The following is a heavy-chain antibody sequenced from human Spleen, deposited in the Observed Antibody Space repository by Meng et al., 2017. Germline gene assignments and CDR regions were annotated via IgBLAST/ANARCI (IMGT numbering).Heavy chain of an antibody. V-gene: IGHV3-23*01. CDR2: ISGSGSST. J-gene: IGHJ4*01. Sequence: GESLKISCAASGFTFNSYAITWVRQAPGKGLEWVSGISGSGSSTYYADSVEGRFTISRDNSKSTLYLQMNSLRGEDTAVYYCSGHVDYWGHGTLVTVSS. CDR1: GFTFNSYA. CDR3: SGHVDY.